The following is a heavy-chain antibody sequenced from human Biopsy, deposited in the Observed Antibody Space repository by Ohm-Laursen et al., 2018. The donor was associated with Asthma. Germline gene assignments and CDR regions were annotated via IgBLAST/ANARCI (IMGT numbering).Heavy chain of an antibody. V-gene: IGHV1-69*13. Sequence: GASVKVSCKSLGGTFNTYVIGWVRQAPGQGLEWMGGINSVFGTTTYPQKFQDRVTITADDSTSTVYMELSSLRPEDTAVYYCARKAGSCISRTCYSLDFWGQGTLVTVYS. CDR1: GGTFNTYV. CDR3: ARKAGSCISRTCYSLDF. D-gene: IGHD2-2*01. CDR2: INSVFGTT. J-gene: IGHJ4*02.